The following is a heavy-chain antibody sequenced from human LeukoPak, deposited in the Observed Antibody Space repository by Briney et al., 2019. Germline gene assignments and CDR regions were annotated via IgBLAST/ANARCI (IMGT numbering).Heavy chain of an antibody. CDR1: GYTFTSYD. J-gene: IGHJ6*03. D-gene: IGHD3-10*01. CDR2: MNPNSGNT. Sequence: GASVKVSCKASGYTFTSYDINWVRQATGQGLEWMGWMNPNSGNTGYAQKFQGRVTITRNTSISTAYMELSSLRSEDTAVYYCARAGVRGVKNYYYYYMDVWGKGTTVTVSS. V-gene: IGHV1-8*01. CDR3: ARAGVRGVKNYYYYYMDV.